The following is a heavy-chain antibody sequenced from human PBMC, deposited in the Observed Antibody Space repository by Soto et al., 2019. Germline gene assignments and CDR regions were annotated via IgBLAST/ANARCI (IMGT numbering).Heavy chain of an antibody. V-gene: IGHV4-39*01. CDR1: GGSISTSSYY. J-gene: IGHJ5*02. CDR2: IYYSGST. CDR3: ARVSSPGHYIWFDP. Sequence: SETLSLTCAVSGGSISTSSYYWGWIRQPPGKGLEWIGTIYYSGSTYYNPSLKSAITISVDTSKNQFSLRLSSVTATETAAYYCARVSSPGHYIWFDPRGQGTLVTVSS. D-gene: IGHD4-4*01.